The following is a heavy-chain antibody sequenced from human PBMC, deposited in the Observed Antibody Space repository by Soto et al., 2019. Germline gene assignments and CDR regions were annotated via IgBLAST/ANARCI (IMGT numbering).Heavy chain of an antibody. V-gene: IGHV3-23*01. J-gene: IGHJ4*02. Sequence: AGGSLRLSCAASGFTFSSYAMSWVRQAPGKGLERVSAISGSGGSTYYADSVKGRFTISRDNSKNTLYQQMNSLRAEDTAVYYSAKDRIAAARYYFDYWGQGTLVTVSS. D-gene: IGHD6-13*01. CDR3: AKDRIAAARYYFDY. CDR2: ISGSGGST. CDR1: GFTFSSYA.